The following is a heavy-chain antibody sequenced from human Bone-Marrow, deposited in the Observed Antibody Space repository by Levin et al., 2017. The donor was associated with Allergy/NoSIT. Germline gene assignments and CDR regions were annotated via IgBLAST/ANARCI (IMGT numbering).Heavy chain of an antibody. Sequence: GGSLRLSCAASGFTFSSYAMHWVRQAPGKGLEWVAVISYNGNNEYYADSMKGRFTISRDNSKNTLYLQMNSLRAEDTAVYYCAKDEYYYGSGTSPDYWGQGTLVTVSS. CDR2: ISYNGNNE. CDR3: AKDEYYYGSGTSPDY. CDR1: GFTFSSYA. V-gene: IGHV3-30-3*01. D-gene: IGHD3-10*01. J-gene: IGHJ4*02.